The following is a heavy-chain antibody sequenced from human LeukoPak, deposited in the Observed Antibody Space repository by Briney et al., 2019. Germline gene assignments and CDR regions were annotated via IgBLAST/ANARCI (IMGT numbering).Heavy chain of an antibody. J-gene: IGHJ3*01. Sequence: PSETLSLTCAVYGGSFSGYYWSWIRQPPGKGLEWIGSIYYSGSTYYNPSLKSRVTISVDTSKNQFSLKLSSVTAADTAVYYCARHNIGYYYDSSGDDAFDLWGQGTMVTDSS. CDR1: GGSFSGYY. D-gene: IGHD3-22*01. CDR3: ARHNIGYYYDSSGDDAFDL. CDR2: IYYSGST. V-gene: IGHV4-34*01.